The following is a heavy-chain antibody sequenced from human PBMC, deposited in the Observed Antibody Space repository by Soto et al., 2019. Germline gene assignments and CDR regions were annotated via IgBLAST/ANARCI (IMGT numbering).Heavy chain of an antibody. V-gene: IGHV3-48*02. CDR3: ARRITMVRGPYSYYALDV. J-gene: IGHJ6*02. CDR2: ITSTSSTK. Sequence: GGSLRLSCASSVFTFSSHAMNWARHSPGKWLEWLSYITSTSSTKSYADSVKGRFTISRDNAKNSLYLQMNSLRDEDTAVYYCARRITMVRGPYSYYALDVWGQGTTVTVSS. D-gene: IGHD3-10*01. CDR1: VFTFSSHA.